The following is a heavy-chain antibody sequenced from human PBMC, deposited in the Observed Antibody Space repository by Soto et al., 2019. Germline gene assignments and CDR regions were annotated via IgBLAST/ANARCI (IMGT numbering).Heavy chain of an antibody. V-gene: IGHV3-30*03. J-gene: IGHJ4*02. CDR1: GFTFSSYG. Sequence: GGSLRLSCAASGFTFSSYGMHWVRQAPGKGLEWVAVISYDGSNKYYADSVKGRFTISRDNSKNTLYLQMNSLRAEDTAVYYCATYHYYDSSGYLDYWGQGTLVTVSS. CDR3: ATYHYYDSSGYLDY. CDR2: ISYDGSNK. D-gene: IGHD3-22*01.